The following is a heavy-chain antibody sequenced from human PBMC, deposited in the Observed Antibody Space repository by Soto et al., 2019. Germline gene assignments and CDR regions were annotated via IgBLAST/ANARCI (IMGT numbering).Heavy chain of an antibody. CDR3: AKTTWIQLWLAFDY. CDR1: GFTFSSYG. D-gene: IGHD5-18*01. CDR2: ISYDGSNK. V-gene: IGHV3-30*18. Sequence: SLKLSCAASGFTFSSYGMHWVRQAPGKGLEGVAVISYDGSNKYYADSVKGRFTIYRDNSKNTLYLQMNSLRAEDTAVYYCAKTTWIQLWLAFDYWGQGTLVT. J-gene: IGHJ4*02.